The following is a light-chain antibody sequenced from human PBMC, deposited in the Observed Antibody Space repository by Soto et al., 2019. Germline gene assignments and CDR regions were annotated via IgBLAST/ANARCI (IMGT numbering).Light chain of an antibody. CDR3: QQYNNSPPT. CDR1: QSVSSN. CDR2: GAS. Sequence: EVVMTQSPATMSVSPGERATLTGRASQSVSSNLAGSQQKPGQGPRLLIFGASTRATGIPARFSGSGSGTEFTLTISSLQSEEFATYYCQQYNNSPPTFGQGTKVEIK. V-gene: IGKV3-15*01. J-gene: IGKJ1*01.